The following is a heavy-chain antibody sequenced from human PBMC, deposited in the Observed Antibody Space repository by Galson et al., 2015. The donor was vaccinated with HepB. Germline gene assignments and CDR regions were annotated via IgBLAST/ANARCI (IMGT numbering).Heavy chain of an antibody. D-gene: IGHD2-15*01. CDR3: ARSPWSPLYFDH. V-gene: IGHV1-46*01. CDR1: GYTFSNYF. Sequence: SVKVSCKASGYTFSNYFLHWVRQAPGQGLEWMGTINPSSETRRYAQKFQGRVTMTRDTSTSTVYMELSSLRSEDTAVYFCARSPWSPLYFDHWGQGTLVTVSS. J-gene: IGHJ4*02. CDR2: INPSSETR.